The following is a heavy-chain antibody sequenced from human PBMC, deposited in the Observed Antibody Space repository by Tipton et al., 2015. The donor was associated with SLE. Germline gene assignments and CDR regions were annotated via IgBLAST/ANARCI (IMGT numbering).Heavy chain of an antibody. D-gene: IGHD3-22*01. Sequence: QSGPEVKKPGASVKVSCKASGYTFTNYAMHWVRQAPGQRLEWMGWINAGNGNTKYSQKFQGRVTITRDTSASTVYMELSSLRSEDTAVYYCARTYYYESSGLDYWGQGTLVTVSS. CDR2: INAGNGNT. V-gene: IGHV1-3*01. J-gene: IGHJ4*02. CDR3: ARTYYYESSGLDY. CDR1: GYTFTNYA.